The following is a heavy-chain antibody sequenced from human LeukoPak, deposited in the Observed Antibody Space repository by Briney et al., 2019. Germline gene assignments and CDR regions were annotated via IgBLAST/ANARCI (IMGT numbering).Heavy chain of an antibody. J-gene: IGHJ4*02. V-gene: IGHV1-2*02. D-gene: IGHD1-26*01. Sequence: ASVKVSCKSSIYTYTGRYMHCARRAPTQAREWMGWINPNSCGTNYAQKFQGRVTMTRDTSISTAYMELSRLRSDDTAVYYCAHSGSYGYFDYWGQGTLVTVSS. CDR1: IYTYTGRY. CDR3: AHSGSYGYFDY. CDR2: INPNSCGT.